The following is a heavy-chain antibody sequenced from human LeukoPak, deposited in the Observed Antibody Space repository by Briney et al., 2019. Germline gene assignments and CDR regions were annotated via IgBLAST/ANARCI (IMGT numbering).Heavy chain of an antibody. Sequence: GGSLRLSCAASGFTFSSYGMHWVRQAPGEGLEWVAFIRYDGSNKYYVDSVKGRFTISRDNSKNTLYLQMNSLRAEDTAVYYCASARLRNRCYFDYWGQGTLVTVSS. CDR1: GFTFSSYG. D-gene: IGHD5-12*01. J-gene: IGHJ4*02. CDR3: ASARLRNRCYFDY. CDR2: IRYDGSNK. V-gene: IGHV3-30*02.